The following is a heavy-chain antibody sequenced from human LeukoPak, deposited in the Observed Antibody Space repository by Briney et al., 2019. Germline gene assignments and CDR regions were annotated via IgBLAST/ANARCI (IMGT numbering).Heavy chain of an antibody. CDR1: GFTFSSYA. V-gene: IGHV3-23*01. D-gene: IGHD5-18*01. Sequence: GGSLRLSCATSGFTFSSYAMSWVRQAPGKGLEWVSAISGSGGSTYYADSVKGRFTISRDNSKNTLYLQMNSLRAEDTAVYYCAEDRRPSGYSYGFNWFDPWGQGTLVTVSS. J-gene: IGHJ5*02. CDR2: ISGSGGST. CDR3: AEDRRPSGYSYGFNWFDP.